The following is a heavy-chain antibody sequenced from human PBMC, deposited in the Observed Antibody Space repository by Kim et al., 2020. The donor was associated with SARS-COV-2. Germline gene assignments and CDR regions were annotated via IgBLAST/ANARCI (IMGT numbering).Heavy chain of an antibody. V-gene: IGHV3-21*04. CDR2: ISSSSSYI. Sequence: GGSLRLSCAASGFTFSSYSMNWVRQAPGKGLEWVSSISSSSSYIYYADSVKGRFTISRDNAKNSLYLQMNSLRAEDTAVYYCARGSPRLYDISGYFEFDYWGQGTLVTVSS. J-gene: IGHJ4*02. CDR3: ARGSPRLYDISGYFEFDY. D-gene: IGHD3-22*01. CDR1: GFTFSSYS.